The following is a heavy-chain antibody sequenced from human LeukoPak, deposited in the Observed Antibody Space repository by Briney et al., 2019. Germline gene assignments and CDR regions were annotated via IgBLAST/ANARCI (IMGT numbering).Heavy chain of an antibody. CDR2: ISSSSSTI. D-gene: IGHD2-15*01. V-gene: IGHV3-48*01. J-gene: IGHJ4*02. Sequence: GGSLRLYCAASGFTFSSYSMNWVRQAPGKGLEWVSYISSSSSTIYYADSVKGRFTISRDNAKNSLYLQMNSLRAEDTAVYYCAREYCSGGSCRFDYWGQGTLVTVSS. CDR1: GFTFSSYS. CDR3: AREYCSGGSCRFDY.